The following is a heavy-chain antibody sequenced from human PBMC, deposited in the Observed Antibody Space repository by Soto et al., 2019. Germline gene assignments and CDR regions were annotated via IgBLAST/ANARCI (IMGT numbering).Heavy chain of an antibody. D-gene: IGHD2-8*01. V-gene: IGHV1-2*04. CDR3: ARGDSTDCSNGVCSFFYNHDMDV. J-gene: IGHJ6*02. CDR1: GYSFTDYH. CDR2: INPKSGGT. Sequence: ASVKVSCKASGYSFTDYHIHWVRQAPGQGLEWLGRINPKSGGTSTAQKFQGWVTMTTDTSISTTSMELTRLTSDDTAIYYCARGDSTDCSNGVCSFFYNHDMDVWGQGTTVTVSS.